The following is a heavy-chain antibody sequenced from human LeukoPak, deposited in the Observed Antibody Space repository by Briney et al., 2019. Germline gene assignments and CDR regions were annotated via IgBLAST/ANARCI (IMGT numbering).Heavy chain of an antibody. D-gene: IGHD6-6*01. Sequence: GGSLRCYGAASGFTISTYAMSWVRQAPGKGLEWGSAIIGSGGSTYYADYVKGRFTASRDNSKNTLYLQMNSLRAEDTAVYYCAKFQRPSMAARPHHFDYWGQGTLVTVSS. CDR1: GFTISTYA. CDR2: IIGSGGST. J-gene: IGHJ4*02. V-gene: IGHV3-23*01. CDR3: AKFQRPSMAARPHHFDY.